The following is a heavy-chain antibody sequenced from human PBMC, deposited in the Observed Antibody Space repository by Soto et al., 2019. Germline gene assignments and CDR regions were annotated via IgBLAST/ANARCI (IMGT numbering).Heavy chain of an antibody. D-gene: IGHD1-1*01. CDR1: GYTFPVSY. CDR2: INPNSGDT. Sequence: QVQLVQSGAEVKKPGASVKVSCETSGYTFPVSYTHCLRQAPGQGLEWMGWINPNSGDTNYAHKFEGRVTMTRDSSAGTAYMELSGLRSDDTAVYFCARESAGKTLYGMDVWGQGTTVTVSS. CDR3: ARESAGKTLYGMDV. J-gene: IGHJ6*02. V-gene: IGHV1-2*02.